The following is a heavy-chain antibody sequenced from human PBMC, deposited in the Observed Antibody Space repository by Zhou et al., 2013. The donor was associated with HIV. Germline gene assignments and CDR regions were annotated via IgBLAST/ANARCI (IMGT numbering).Heavy chain of an antibody. CDR1: EYSFTGYY. V-gene: IGHV1-2*02. CDR2: INPNSADT. CDR3: ARSVTRQQLAPGP. J-gene: IGHJ5*02. Sequence: QVHLVQSGAEVKEPGASVKLSCKTEYSFTGYYMHWVRQAPGQGLEWMGWINPNSADTEFEQKFQGRVFMTRDTSMSTAYMELTRLKSDDTAVYYCARSVTRQQLAPGPWGQGTLVTVSS. D-gene: IGHD6-13*01.